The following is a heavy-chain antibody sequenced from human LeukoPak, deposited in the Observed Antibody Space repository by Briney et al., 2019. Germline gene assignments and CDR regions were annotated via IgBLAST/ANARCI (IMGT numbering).Heavy chain of an antibody. V-gene: IGHV3-23*01. Sequence: GGSLRLSCAASGFTLRTYAMSWVRQAPGKGLEWVSGISGSGGSTYYADSVKGRFTISRDNSKNTLYLQMNSLRAEDTAMYYCTKDLYYYDSSGPFDYWGQGTLVTVSS. D-gene: IGHD3-22*01. J-gene: IGHJ4*02. CDR1: GFTLRTYA. CDR2: ISGSGGST. CDR3: TKDLYYYDSSGPFDY.